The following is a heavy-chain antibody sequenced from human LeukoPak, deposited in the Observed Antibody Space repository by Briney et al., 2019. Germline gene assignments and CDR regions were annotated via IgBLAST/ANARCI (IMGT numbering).Heavy chain of an antibody. V-gene: IGHV4-59*01. CDR3: ARALGAPGTYYYYGMDV. J-gene: IGHJ6*02. Sequence: SETLSLTCTVSGGSISSYYWSWIRQPPGKGLEWIGYIYYSGSTNYNPSLKSRGTISVDTSKNQFSLKLSSVTAADTAVYYCARALGAPGTYYYYGMDVWGQGTTVTVSS. CDR2: IYYSGST. D-gene: IGHD1-26*01. CDR1: GGSISSYY.